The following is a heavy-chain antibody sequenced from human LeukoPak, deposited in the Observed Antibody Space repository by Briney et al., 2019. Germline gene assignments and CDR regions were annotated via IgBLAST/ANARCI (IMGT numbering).Heavy chain of an antibody. Sequence: VASVKVSCKASTYTLTSYAISWMRQAPGQGLEWMGWISVDNGNTNYAQKFQGRVTMTTDTSTNTVYMELRSLRFDDSAVYYCARSRNYYDSTGYVDYWGQGTLVTVSS. CDR2: ISVDNGNT. CDR3: ARSRNYYDSTGYVDY. CDR1: TYTLTSYA. V-gene: IGHV1-18*01. D-gene: IGHD3-22*01. J-gene: IGHJ4*02.